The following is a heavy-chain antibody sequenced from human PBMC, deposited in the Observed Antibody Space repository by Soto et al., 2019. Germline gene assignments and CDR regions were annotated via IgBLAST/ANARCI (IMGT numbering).Heavy chain of an antibody. D-gene: IGHD3-10*01. CDR1: AFTFSNHA. V-gene: IGHV3-23*01. CDR2: ISGGGGST. Sequence: EVQLLESGGGLVQPGGSLRLSCAPSAFTFSNHAMSWVRQAPGKGLEWVSTISGGGGSTYYADSVKGRFTISRDNSKNTLFLQLNSLRAEDTAVYYCAKDFSYYYGSRSYFDYWGQGTLVTVSS. CDR3: AKDFSYYYGSRSYFDY. J-gene: IGHJ4*02.